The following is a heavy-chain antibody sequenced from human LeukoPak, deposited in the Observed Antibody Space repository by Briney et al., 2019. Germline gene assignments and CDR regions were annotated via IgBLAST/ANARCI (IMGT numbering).Heavy chain of an antibody. Sequence: PSETLSPTCAVSGGSISSSNWWSWVRQPPEKGLEWIGEIYHGGGTNYNPALKSRVTISVDKSKNQFSLRLSSVTAADTAVYYCARLSSGGTPNWFDPWGPGTLVTVSS. CDR2: IYHGGGT. D-gene: IGHD3-16*01. CDR1: GGSISSSNW. J-gene: IGHJ5*02. CDR3: ARLSSGGTPNWFDP. V-gene: IGHV4-4*02.